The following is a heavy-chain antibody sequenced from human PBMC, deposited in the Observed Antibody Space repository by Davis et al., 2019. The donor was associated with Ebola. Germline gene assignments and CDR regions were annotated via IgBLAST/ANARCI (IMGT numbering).Heavy chain of an antibody. CDR3: ARGWIQLSPFDY. D-gene: IGHD5-18*01. J-gene: IGHJ4*02. CDR2: IYSGGST. Sequence: GESLKISCAASGFTVSSNYMSWVRQAPGKGLAWVSVIYSGGSTYYADSVKGRFTISRHNSKNTLYLQMNSLRAEDTAVYYCARGWIQLSPFDYWGQGTLVTVSS. CDR1: GFTVSSNY. V-gene: IGHV3-53*04.